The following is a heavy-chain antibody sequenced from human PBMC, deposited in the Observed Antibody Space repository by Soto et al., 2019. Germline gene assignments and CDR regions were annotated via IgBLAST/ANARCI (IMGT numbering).Heavy chain of an antibody. J-gene: IGHJ4*02. V-gene: IGHV4-30-4*01. CDR1: GGSISSGDYY. Sequence: TSETLSLTCTVSGGSISSGDYYWSWIRQPPGKGLEWIGYIYYSGSTYYNPSLKSRVTISVDTSKNQFSLKLSSVTAADTAVYYCARVNYVLRFLEWLSPYFDYWGQGTLVTVSS. D-gene: IGHD3-3*01. CDR3: ARVNYVLRFLEWLSPYFDY. CDR2: IYYSGST.